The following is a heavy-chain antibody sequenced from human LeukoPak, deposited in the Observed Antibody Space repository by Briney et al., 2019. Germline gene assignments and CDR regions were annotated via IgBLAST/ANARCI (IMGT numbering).Heavy chain of an antibody. CDR1: GYSFTSYD. Sequence: ASVKVSCKASGYSFTSYDIDWVRQAAGQGREGMGWMNATSGNTVYAQKFQGRVSMTRDTSMTTAYMELFSLKPEDTALYFCAREIRGYYYLDVWGTGTTVTVSS. J-gene: IGHJ6*03. CDR3: AREIRGYYYLDV. V-gene: IGHV1-8*01. CDR2: MNATSGNT.